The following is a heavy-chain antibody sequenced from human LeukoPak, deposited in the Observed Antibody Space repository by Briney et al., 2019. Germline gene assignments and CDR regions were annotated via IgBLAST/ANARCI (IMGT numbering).Heavy chain of an antibody. CDR3: ASPFPLRFLEWLSLDYYGMDV. Sequence: ASVKVSCKASGYSFTTYAMNWVRQAPGQGLEWMGWINTNIGNPTYAQGFTGRFVFSLDTSVSTAYLQISSLKAEDTAVYYCASPFPLRFLEWLSLDYYGMDVWGQGTTVTVSS. CDR2: INTNIGNP. J-gene: IGHJ6*02. D-gene: IGHD3-3*01. CDR1: GYSFTTYA. V-gene: IGHV7-4-1*02.